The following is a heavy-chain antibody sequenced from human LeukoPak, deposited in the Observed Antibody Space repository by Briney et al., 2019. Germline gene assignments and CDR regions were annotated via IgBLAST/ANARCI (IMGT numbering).Heavy chain of an antibody. CDR1: GFTFSSYA. D-gene: IGHD4-17*01. CDR3: AKAIGDYVAFDI. J-gene: IGHJ3*02. CDR2: ISGSGGST. V-gene: IGHV3-23*01. Sequence: PGGSLRLSCAASGFTFSSYAMSWVRQAPGKGLEWVSAISGSGGSTYYADSAKGRFTISRDNSKNTLYLQMNSLRAEDTAVYYCAKAIGDYVAFDIWGQGTMVTVSS.